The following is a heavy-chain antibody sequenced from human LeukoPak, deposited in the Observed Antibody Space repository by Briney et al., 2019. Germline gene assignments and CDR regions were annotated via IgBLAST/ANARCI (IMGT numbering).Heavy chain of an antibody. J-gene: IGHJ4*02. D-gene: IGHD3-3*01. CDR3: ASPYDFWSGYIEPVRGDF. Sequence: PGGSLRLSCAASGLTFSSHWMHWVRQAPGKGLVWASRITNDGSSTTYADSVKGRFTISRDNSKNTLYLQMNTLRAEDTAVYYCASPYDFWSGYIEPVRGDFWGQGTLVTVSS. CDR1: GLTFSSHW. CDR2: ITNDGSST. V-gene: IGHV3-74*01.